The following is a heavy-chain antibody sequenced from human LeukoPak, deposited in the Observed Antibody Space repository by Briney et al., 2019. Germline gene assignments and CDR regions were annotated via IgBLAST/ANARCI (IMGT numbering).Heavy chain of an antibody. Sequence: GGSLRLSCAASGFTFSNYGMNWVRQAPGKGLEWVSSISGSGGSTYYADSVKGRLTISRDNSKNTLYLQMNSLRAEDTAVYYCATSSLYYDSSGYRNYYFDYWGQGTLVTVSS. CDR1: GFTFSNYG. CDR2: ISGSGGST. V-gene: IGHV3-23*01. D-gene: IGHD3-22*01. CDR3: ATSSLYYDSSGYRNYYFDY. J-gene: IGHJ4*02.